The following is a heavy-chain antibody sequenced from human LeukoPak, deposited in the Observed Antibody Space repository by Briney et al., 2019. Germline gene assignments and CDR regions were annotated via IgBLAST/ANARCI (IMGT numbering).Heavy chain of an antibody. CDR3: AHRRIAAAAGRAFDY. D-gene: IGHD6-13*01. Sequence: SGLTLVNPTQTFTLTCTFSGFSLSTSGVGVGWIRQPPEKALEWLALLYWDDGKRYSPYLKSRLTITKDTSKNHVVLTMPNMDPVDTATYYCAHRRIAAAAGRAFDYWGQGTLVTVSS. CDR2: LYWDDGK. V-gene: IGHV2-5*02. CDR1: GFSLSTSGVG. J-gene: IGHJ4*02.